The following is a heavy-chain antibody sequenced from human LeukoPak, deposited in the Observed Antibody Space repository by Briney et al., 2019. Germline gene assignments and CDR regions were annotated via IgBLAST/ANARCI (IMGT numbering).Heavy chain of an antibody. CDR1: GGSISSYY. J-gene: IGHJ4*02. Sequence: PSETLSLTCTVSGGSISSYYWSWIRQPPGKGLEWIGYIYYSGSTNYNPSLKSRVTISVDTSKNQFSLKLSSVTAADTAVYYCARGDSGSYYVVDYWGQGTLVTVSS. D-gene: IGHD1-26*01. V-gene: IGHV4-59*01. CDR3: ARGDSGSYYVVDY. CDR2: IYYSGST.